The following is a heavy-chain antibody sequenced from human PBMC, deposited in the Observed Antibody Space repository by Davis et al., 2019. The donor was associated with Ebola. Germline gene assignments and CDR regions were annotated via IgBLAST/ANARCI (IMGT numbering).Heavy chain of an antibody. V-gene: IGHV3-30*18. Sequence: PGGSLRLSCAASGFIFSSHGMHWVRQAPGKGLEWVAVISYDGSNKDYADSAKGRFTISRDNSKNSLYLQMNSLRAEDTAVYYCANSPVEAADYWGQGTLVTVSS. CDR1: GFIFSSHG. CDR3: ANSPVEAADY. CDR2: ISYDGSNK. D-gene: IGHD6-19*01. J-gene: IGHJ4*02.